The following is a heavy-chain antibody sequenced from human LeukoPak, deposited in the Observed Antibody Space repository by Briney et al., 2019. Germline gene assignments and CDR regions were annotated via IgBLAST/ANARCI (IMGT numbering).Heavy chain of an antibody. CDR1: GGSISTSSHY. CDR2: ISYSGTT. CDR3: SDECCNSVPY. D-gene: IGHD2-15*01. J-gene: IGHJ4*01. V-gene: IGHV4-39*07. Sequence: SETLSLTCTVSGGSISTSSHYWGWIRQPPGKGLEWIGSISYSGTTYYNPSLKSRVTISVGTSKNQFSLKLSSVTAADTAVYYCSDECCNSVPYWGQGTLSPSP.